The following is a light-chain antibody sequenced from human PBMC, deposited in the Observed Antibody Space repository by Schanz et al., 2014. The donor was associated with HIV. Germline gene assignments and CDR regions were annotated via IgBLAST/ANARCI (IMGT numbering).Light chain of an antibody. CDR1: QSLSSNI. J-gene: IGKJ4*02. CDR3: HHYGDSRGT. V-gene: IGKV3-20*01. Sequence: EIVLTQSPGTLSLSPGERATLSCWASQSLSSNILAWYQHKPGQAPRLLIYGVSSRATGIPDRFSGSDSGTDFTLTISRVEPEDYAVYYCHHYGDSRGTFGGGTEVDI. CDR2: GVS.